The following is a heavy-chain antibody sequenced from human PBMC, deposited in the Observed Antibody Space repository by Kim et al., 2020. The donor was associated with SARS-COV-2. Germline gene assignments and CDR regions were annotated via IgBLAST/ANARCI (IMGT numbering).Heavy chain of an antibody. V-gene: IGHV3-43*01. D-gene: IGHD6-6*01. CDR2: ISWDGGST. Sequence: GGSLRLSCAASGFTFDDYTMHWVRQAPGKGLEWVSLISWDGGSTYYADSVKGRFTISRDNSKNSLYLQMNSLRTEDTALYYCAKDIAPTEAAPTYLEYGMDVWGQGTTVTVSS. J-gene: IGHJ6*02. CDR3: AKDIAPTEAAPTYLEYGMDV. CDR1: GFTFDDYT.